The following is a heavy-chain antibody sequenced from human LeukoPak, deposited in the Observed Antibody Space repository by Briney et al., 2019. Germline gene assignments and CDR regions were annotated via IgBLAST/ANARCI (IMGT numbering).Heavy chain of an antibody. CDR3: ARAPLVVYNWFDP. V-gene: IGHV1-2*02. J-gene: IGHJ5*02. Sequence: ASVKVSCKASGYTFTGYYMHWVRQAPGQGLERMGWINPNSGGTNYAQKFQGRVTMTRDASISTAYMELSRLRSDDTAVYYCARAPLVVYNWFDPWGQGTLVTVSS. D-gene: IGHD3-10*01. CDR2: INPNSGGT. CDR1: GYTFTGYY.